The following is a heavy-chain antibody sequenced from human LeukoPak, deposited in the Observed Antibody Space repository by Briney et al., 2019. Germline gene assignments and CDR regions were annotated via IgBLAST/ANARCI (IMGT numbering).Heavy chain of an antibody. CDR1: GYTFTSYD. V-gene: IGHV1-8*01. CDR3: ARPYDTSGRSPNDAFDI. Sequence: ASVKVSCKASGYTFTSYDINWVRQATGQGLEWMGWMNPNSGNTGYAQNFQGRVTMTRNTPISTAYMELSSLRSEDTAVYYCARPYDTSGRSPNDAFDIWGQGTMVMVSS. D-gene: IGHD3-22*01. CDR2: MNPNSGNT. J-gene: IGHJ3*02.